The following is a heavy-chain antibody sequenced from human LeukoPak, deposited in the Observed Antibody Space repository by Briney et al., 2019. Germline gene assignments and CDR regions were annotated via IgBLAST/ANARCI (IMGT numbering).Heavy chain of an antibody. CDR2: IYYSGST. J-gene: IGHJ4*02. CDR3: ARGRDDQFDY. D-gene: IGHD2-21*01. Sequence: SETLSLTCTVSGGSISSYYWSWIRQPPGKGLEWIGYIYYSGSTNYNPSLKSRVTMSVDTSKNQFSLKLSSVTAADTAVYYCARGRDDQFDYWGQGTLVTVSS. V-gene: IGHV4-59*12. CDR1: GGSISSYY.